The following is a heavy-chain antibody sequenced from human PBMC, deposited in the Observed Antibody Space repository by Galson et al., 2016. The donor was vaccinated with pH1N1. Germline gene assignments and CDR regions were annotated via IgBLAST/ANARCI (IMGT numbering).Heavy chain of an antibody. Sequence: SLRLSCATSGFTFNNAWLTWVRQAPGKGLEWVGRIKSKSSGGTTDYGAPVRGRFTISRDDSQNTVYLQMNSLKTEDTALYYCTIDFCIGSRCHWDDAFETWGQGTTVTVSS. CDR3: TIDFCIGSRCHWDDAFET. CDR2: IKSKSSGGTT. D-gene: IGHD3-3*01. V-gene: IGHV3-15*01. CDR1: GFTFNNAW. J-gene: IGHJ3*02.